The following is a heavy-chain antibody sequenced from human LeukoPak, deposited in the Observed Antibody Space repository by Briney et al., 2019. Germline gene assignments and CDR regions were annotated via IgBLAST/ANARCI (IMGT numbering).Heavy chain of an antibody. Sequence: GGSLRLSCAASGFTFSEYWMLWVRQAPGKGLESASRINTDGTVTTYADSVKGRFTVSRDNADNTMFLQMNSVRDEDTAVYYCATKQWLAPPPDSWGQGTPVTVSS. D-gene: IGHD6-19*01. CDR2: INTDGTVT. CDR3: ATKQWLAPPPDS. CDR1: GFTFSEYW. V-gene: IGHV3-74*01. J-gene: IGHJ4*02.